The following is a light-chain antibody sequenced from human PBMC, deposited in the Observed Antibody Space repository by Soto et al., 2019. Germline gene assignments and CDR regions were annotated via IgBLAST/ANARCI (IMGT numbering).Light chain of an antibody. V-gene: IGKV2-28*01. CDR1: QSLLHSHGYTY. Sequence: DIVMTQSPVSLPVTPGEPASISCRSNQSLLHSHGYTYLDWYLQKPGQSPQLLIYMGSTRASGVPDRFSGSGSGTDFTLKISRVEAEDVGVYYCMQALQTPLTFGGGTKVEIK. CDR2: MGS. J-gene: IGKJ4*01. CDR3: MQALQTPLT.